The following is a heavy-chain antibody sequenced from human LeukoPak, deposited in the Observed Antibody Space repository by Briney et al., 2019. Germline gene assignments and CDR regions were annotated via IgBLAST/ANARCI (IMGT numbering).Heavy chain of an antibody. V-gene: IGHV3-23*01. J-gene: IGHJ4*02. CDR2: ISGSGANR. CDR3: AKGHYDGGDYYYFDY. D-gene: IGHD3-22*01. Sequence: GGSLRLSCAASGFTFSSYGMNCVRQAPGKRLEWVSGISGSGANRNYAHSVKGRFSISRDNYRNKVYLQVNSIRAEDAAVYHCAKGHYDGGDYYYFDYWGQGTLVTVS. CDR1: GFTFSSYG.